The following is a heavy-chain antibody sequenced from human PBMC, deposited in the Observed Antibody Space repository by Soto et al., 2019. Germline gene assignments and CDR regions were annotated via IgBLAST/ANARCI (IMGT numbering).Heavy chain of an antibody. J-gene: IGHJ4*02. CDR2: IKYDGNEQ. CDR1: GFTFSHYY. V-gene: IGHV3-7*03. D-gene: IGHD3-9*01. CDR3: SRENWFQDY. Sequence: EVRLVESGGGLVQPGGSLRLSCAASGFTFSHYYMTWVRQAPGKGLEGVASIKYDGNEQNYVDSVKGRFTISRDNAKNSLYLQMNSLRAEDTARYYCSRENWFQDYWGQGTRVTVSS.